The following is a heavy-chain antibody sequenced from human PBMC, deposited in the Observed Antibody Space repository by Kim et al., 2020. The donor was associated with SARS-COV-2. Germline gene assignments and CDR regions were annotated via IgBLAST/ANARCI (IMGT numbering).Heavy chain of an antibody. D-gene: IGHD1-1*01. CDR2: T. CDR3: TRFLWGATDFDY. Sequence: TVYPQKVQGRVTMTRDTSISTAYMERSSLTSEDTAVYYCTRFLWGATDFDYWGQGTPVTVSS. V-gene: IGHV1-8*01. J-gene: IGHJ4*02.